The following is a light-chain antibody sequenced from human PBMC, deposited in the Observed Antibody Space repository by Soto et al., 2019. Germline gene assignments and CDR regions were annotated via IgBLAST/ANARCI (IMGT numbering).Light chain of an antibody. CDR1: QSISSF. CDR3: QQSFSTPPT. J-gene: IGKJ1*01. V-gene: IGKV1-39*01. Sequence: DIQMTQTPSSLSASVGDRVTITCRASQSISSFLTWYQQKAGKAPKLLIYAASSLQSGVPSRFSGSGSGTDFTLTISSLQPEDFASYYCQQSFSTPPTFGQGTNVEIK. CDR2: AAS.